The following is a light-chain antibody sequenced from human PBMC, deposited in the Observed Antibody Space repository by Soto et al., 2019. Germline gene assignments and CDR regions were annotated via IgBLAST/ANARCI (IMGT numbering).Light chain of an antibody. V-gene: IGKV1-12*01. CDR2: AAS. CDR1: QPINDW. Sequence: IQMTQSPSYVSASVGDRVTITCRASQPINDWLAWYQQRPGKAPKLLISAASSLQGGVPSRFTGDGSGTDFTLTISGLQPKDFATYYCQQANSFPYSFGQGTKVEIK. J-gene: IGKJ2*03. CDR3: QQANSFPYS.